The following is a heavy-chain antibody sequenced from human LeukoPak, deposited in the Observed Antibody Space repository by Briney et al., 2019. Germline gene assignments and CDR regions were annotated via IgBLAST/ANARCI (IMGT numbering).Heavy chain of an antibody. D-gene: IGHD6-13*01. CDR2: ISGYNGNT. CDR1: GYTFAIYG. Sequence: ASVKVSCKASGYTFAIYGLSWVRQAPGQGLEWMGWISGYNGNTNYAQKFQGWVTMTRDTSISTAYMELSRLRSDDTAVYYCARGGRQQLVPYYWGQGTLVTVSS. CDR3: ARGGRQQLVPYY. V-gene: IGHV1-18*01. J-gene: IGHJ4*02.